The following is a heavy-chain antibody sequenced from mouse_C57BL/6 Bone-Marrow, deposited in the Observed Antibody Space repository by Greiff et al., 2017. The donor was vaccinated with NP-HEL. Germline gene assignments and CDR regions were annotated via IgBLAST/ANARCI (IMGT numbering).Heavy chain of an antibody. CDR3: ARYDWFAY. CDR1: GFTFTDYY. J-gene: IGHJ3*01. CDR2: IRNNANGYST. Sequence: EVQGVESGGGLVQPGGSLSLSCAASGFTFTDYYMSWVRQPPGKALEWLGFIRNNANGYSTEYSASVKGRFTISRDNSQSILYLQMNDLRAEDSATYYCARYDWFAYWGQGTLVTVSA. V-gene: IGHV7-3*01.